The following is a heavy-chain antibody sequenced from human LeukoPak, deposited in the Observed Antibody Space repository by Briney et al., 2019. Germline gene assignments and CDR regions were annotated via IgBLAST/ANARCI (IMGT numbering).Heavy chain of an antibody. V-gene: IGHV3-7*01. J-gene: IGHJ3*02. Sequence: DSVKGRFTISRDNAKNSLYLQMNTLKAEDTAVYYCARERADAFDIWGQGTIVTVSS. CDR3: ARERADAFDI.